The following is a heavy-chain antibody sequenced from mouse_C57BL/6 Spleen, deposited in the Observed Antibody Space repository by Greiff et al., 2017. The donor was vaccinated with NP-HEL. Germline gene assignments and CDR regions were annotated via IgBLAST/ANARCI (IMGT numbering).Heavy chain of an antibody. J-gene: IGHJ3*01. Sequence: VQLQESGAELMKPGASVKLSCKATGYTFTGYWIEWVKQRPGHGLEWIGEILPGSGSTNYNEKFKGKATFTADTSSNTAYMQLSSLTTEDSSIYSCASPDGYYRFAYWGQGTLVTVSA. V-gene: IGHV1-9*01. D-gene: IGHD2-3*01. CDR3: ASPDGYYRFAY. CDR2: ILPGSGST. CDR1: GYTFTGYW.